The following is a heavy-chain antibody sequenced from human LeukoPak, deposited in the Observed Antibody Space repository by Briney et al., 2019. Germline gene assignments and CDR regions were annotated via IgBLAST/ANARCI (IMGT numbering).Heavy chain of an antibody. Sequence: ASVKVSCKASGYTFTSFDINWVRQATGQGLEWMGWMNPNSVNRGYAQKFQGRVTMTRNTSVSTAFMELSSLRSEDTAVYYCARWGPTGTYFDYWGQGTLVTVSS. J-gene: IGHJ4*02. V-gene: IGHV1-8*01. D-gene: IGHD3-9*01. CDR2: MNPNSVNR. CDR1: GYTFTSFD. CDR3: ARWGPTGTYFDY.